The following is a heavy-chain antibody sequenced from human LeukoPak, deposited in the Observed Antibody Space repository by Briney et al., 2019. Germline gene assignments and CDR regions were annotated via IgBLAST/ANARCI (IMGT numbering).Heavy chain of an antibody. D-gene: IGHD3-3*01. CDR3: ARDHDFWSVTDY. Sequence: GGSLRLSCAASGFTFSSFAMNWVRQGPGKGLEWVSSITSSSGYTYYADSVKGRFTISRDNAKNSLYLQMNSLRAEDTAVYYCARDHDFWSVTDYWGQGTLVTVSS. CDR2: ITSSSGYT. J-gene: IGHJ4*02. V-gene: IGHV3-21*01. CDR1: GFTFSSFA.